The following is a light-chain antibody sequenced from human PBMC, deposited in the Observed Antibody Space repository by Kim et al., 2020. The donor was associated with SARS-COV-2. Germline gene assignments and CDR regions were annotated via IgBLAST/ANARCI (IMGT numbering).Light chain of an antibody. CDR2: ATS. J-gene: IGKJ1*01. Sequence: IVLTQSPGTLSLSPGERATLSCRASQSVSSGSLAWYQQKPGQAPRLLMYATSTRATGIPDRFTGSGSGTDFTLSIRRLEPEDFAVYYCQQYGDSRTFGQGTKVDIK. V-gene: IGKV3-20*01. CDR3: QQYGDSRT. CDR1: QSVSSGS.